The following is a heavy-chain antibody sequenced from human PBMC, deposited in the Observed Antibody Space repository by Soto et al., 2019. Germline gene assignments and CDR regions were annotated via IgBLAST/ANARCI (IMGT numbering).Heavy chain of an antibody. CDR2: IYADGRT. Sequence: DVQLVETGGGLIQPGRSLRLSCAASGFIVSSSYMTWVSQAPGKGLEWVSVIYADGRTYYADSVKGRLTISRENTKNTWYLQMNSLSAEDRSVYYCASCGGWYGQCYLDCWGQRTLVIVSS. J-gene: IGHJ4*02. D-gene: IGHD6-19*01. CDR1: GFIVSSSY. V-gene: IGHV3-53*02. CDR3: ASCGGWYGQCYLDC.